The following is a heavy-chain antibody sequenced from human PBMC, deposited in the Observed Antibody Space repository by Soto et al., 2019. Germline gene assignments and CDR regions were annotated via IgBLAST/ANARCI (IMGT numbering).Heavy chain of an antibody. CDR2: INPSSGGT. D-gene: IGHD6-19*01. Sequence: GASVKVSCKASGYTFTGYYMHWVRQAPGQGLEWMGWINPSSGGTNYAQKFQGWVTMTRDTSISTAYMELSRLRSDDTAVYYCARDSPGIAVAGTRWFDPWDQGTLVAVSS. CDR1: GYTFTGYY. CDR3: ARDSPGIAVAGTRWFDP. J-gene: IGHJ5*02. V-gene: IGHV1-2*04.